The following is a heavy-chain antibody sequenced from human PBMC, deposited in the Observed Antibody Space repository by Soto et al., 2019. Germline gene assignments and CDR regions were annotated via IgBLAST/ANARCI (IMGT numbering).Heavy chain of an antibody. D-gene: IGHD4-17*01. CDR1: GFTFSTYA. CDR3: AHPRGYGVFDAYDI. V-gene: IGHV3-23*01. Sequence: EAQLLESGGGLVRPGGSLRLSCVASGFTFSTYAMSWVRQAPGTGLEWVSALTPSGGETYYADSVKGRFTISRDNSMNALYLQMNSLRIEDTAVYYCAHPRGYGVFDAYDIWGQGTMVTVSS. J-gene: IGHJ3*02. CDR2: LTPSGGET.